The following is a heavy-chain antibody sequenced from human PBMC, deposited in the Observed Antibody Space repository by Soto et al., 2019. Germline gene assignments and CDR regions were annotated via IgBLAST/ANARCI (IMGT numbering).Heavy chain of an antibody. D-gene: IGHD1-7*01. CDR3: AGTTSHQWYYMDV. J-gene: IGHJ6*03. CDR2: TXXXSSSYX. CDR1: GDSVSSNSAA. V-gene: IGHV6-1*01. Sequence: SQTLSLTCAISGDSVSSNSAAWNWIRLSPSRGLEWLXRTXXXSSSYXXXAVXLXRXINVNQPXSKNKFSMTPTSVTPEDTAVYYCAGTTSHQWYYMDVWGKGTSVTASS.